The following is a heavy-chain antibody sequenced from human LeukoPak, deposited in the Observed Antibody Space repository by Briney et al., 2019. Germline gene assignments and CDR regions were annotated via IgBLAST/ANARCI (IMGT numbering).Heavy chain of an antibody. CDR2: MSASGST. J-gene: IGHJ6*02. D-gene: IGHD3-9*01. V-gene: IGHV4-4*07. Sequence: SETLSLTCTVSGDSIRGFYWSWIRQPARKGLEWIGRMSASGSTNYNPSLKSRVTMSVDTSKHQFSLKLSSVTAADTAVYYCARDSDSYYDILTASYYYGMDVWGQGTTVTVSS. CDR3: ARDSDSYYDILTASYYYGMDV. CDR1: GDSIRGFY.